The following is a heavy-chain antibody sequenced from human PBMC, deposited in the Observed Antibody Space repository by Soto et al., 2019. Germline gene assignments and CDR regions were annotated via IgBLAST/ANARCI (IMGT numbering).Heavy chain of an antibody. J-gene: IGHJ4*02. CDR1: GGTFSSFA. V-gene: IGHV1-69*01. CDR3: ARGLDTTVAHSHN. D-gene: IGHD1-1*01. CDR2: IIPLFGAT. Sequence: QVQLVQSGAEVKKPGSSVKVSCKASGGTFSSFAISWVRQAPGQGLEWMGDIIPLFGATNYAQTFQGRVTFTADESTTTAYMELRSLRSNDTVVYYCARGLDTTVAHSHNWGQGTLVTVSS.